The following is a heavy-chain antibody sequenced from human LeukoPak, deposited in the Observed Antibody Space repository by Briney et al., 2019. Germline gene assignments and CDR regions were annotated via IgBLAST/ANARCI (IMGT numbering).Heavy chain of an antibody. CDR2: ISGSGGST. CDR3: ARGGASVLDY. D-gene: IGHD3-16*01. CDR1: GFTFSSYA. Sequence: PGGSLRLSCAASGFTFSSYAMSWVRQAPGKGLEWVSAISGSGGSTYYADSVKGRFTISRDNSKKMFYLQLDSLRVEDTALYYCARGGASVLDYWGQGTLVTVSS. J-gene: IGHJ4*02. V-gene: IGHV3-23*01.